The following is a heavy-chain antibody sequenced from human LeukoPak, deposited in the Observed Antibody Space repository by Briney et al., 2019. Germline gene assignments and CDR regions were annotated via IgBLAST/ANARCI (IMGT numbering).Heavy chain of an antibody. CDR3: ARARRRWLQPDAFDI. CDR2: IIPIFGTA. V-gene: IGHV1-69*05. D-gene: IGHD5-24*01. CDR1: GGTFSSYA. J-gene: IGHJ3*02. Sequence: ASVKVSCKASGGTFSSYAISWVRQAPGQGLEWMGGIIPIFGTANYAQKFQGRVTITTDESTSTAYMELSSLRSEDTAAYYCARARRRWLQPDAFDIRGQGTMVTVSS.